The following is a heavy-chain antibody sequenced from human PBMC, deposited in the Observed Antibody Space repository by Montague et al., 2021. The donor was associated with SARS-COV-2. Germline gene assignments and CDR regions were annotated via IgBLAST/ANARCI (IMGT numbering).Heavy chain of an antibody. CDR1: GGSISSDY. CDR3: ARHYDHSSRVDS. Sequence: SETLSLTCSVSGGSISSDYWTWIRQPPGKGLEWIGFVYYRGNTYYNPSLRGRVTISVDTSSNPFSLTLSSVTAADTAIYYCARHYDHSSRVDSWGQGTLVTVSS. D-gene: IGHD3-16*01. CDR2: VYYRGNT. J-gene: IGHJ4*02. V-gene: IGHV4-59*08.